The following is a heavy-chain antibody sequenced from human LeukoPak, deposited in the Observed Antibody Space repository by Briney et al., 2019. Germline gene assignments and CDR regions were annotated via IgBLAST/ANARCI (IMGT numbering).Heavy chain of an antibody. V-gene: IGHV3-74*01. CDR3: ARATRTINWFDP. J-gene: IGHJ5*02. D-gene: IGHD1-7*01. CDR1: GFTFSSYW. Sequence: TGGSLRLSCAASGFTFSSYWMHWVRQAPGKGLVWVSRINTDGSSTSYADSVKGRFTISRDNAKNTLYLQMNSLRAEDTAVYYCARATRTINWFDPWGQGTLVTVSS. CDR2: INTDGSST.